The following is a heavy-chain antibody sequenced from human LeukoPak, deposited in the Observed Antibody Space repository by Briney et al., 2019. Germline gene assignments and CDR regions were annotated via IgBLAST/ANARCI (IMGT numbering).Heavy chain of an antibody. V-gene: IGHV1-69*13. J-gene: IGHJ4*02. D-gene: IGHD4-17*01. CDR3: ARGKSDGDYVFFDY. Sequence: ASVKVSCKASGSTFSSYAISWVRQAPGQGLEWMGGIIPIFGTANYAQKFQGRVTITADESTSTAYMELSSLRSEDTAVYYCARGKSDGDYVFFDYWGQGTLVTVSS. CDR2: IIPIFGTA. CDR1: GSTFSSYA.